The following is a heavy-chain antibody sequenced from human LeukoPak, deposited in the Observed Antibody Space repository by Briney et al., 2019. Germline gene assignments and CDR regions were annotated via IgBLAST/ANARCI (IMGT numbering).Heavy chain of an antibody. Sequence: PAETLSLTCSVSGGSISSYYCSWIRQPPGKGLEWIGYIYYSGSTNYNPSLKSRVTISVDTSKNQFSLKLSSVTAADTAVYYCARSVPNSSGRNYSDYWGQGTLVTVSS. CDR2: IYYSGST. CDR3: ARSVPNSSGRNYSDY. V-gene: IGHV4-59*08. J-gene: IGHJ4*02. D-gene: IGHD3-22*01. CDR1: GGSISSYY.